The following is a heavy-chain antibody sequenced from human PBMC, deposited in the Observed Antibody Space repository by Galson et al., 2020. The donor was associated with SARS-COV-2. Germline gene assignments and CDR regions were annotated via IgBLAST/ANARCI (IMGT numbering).Heavy chain of an antibody. CDR1: GFTFSSHW. CDR3: ARGDMGNDYFDY. Sequence: LSLTCAASGFTFSSHWMHWVRQAPGKGLVWVSRIYSEGSSTSYADPVKGRFTISGDNAKNTLYLQMNSLRAEDTAVYYCARGDMGNDYFDYWGQGTLVTVSS. V-gene: IGHV3-74*01. J-gene: IGHJ4*02. D-gene: IGHD7-27*01. CDR2: IYSEGSST.